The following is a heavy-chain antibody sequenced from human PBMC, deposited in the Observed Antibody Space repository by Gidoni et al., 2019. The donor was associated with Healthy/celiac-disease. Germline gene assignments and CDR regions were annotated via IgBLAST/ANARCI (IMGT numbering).Heavy chain of an antibody. D-gene: IGHD3-22*01. CDR1: GGPFSSYA. CDR2: IIPILGIA. V-gene: IGHV1-69*04. CDR3: ASLDYYDSSGYYSDADACDI. J-gene: IGHJ3*02. Sequence: QVQLVQSGAEVKKPGSSVKVSCKASGGPFSSYAISWVRQAPGQGLEWMGRIIPILGIANYAQKFQGRVTITADKSTSTAYMELSSLRSEDTAVYYCASLDYYDSSGYYSDADACDIWGQGTMVTVSS.